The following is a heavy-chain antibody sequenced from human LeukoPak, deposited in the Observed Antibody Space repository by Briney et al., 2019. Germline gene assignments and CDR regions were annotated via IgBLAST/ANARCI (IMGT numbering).Heavy chain of an antibody. CDR1: GFTFSSYG. Sequence: GGSLRLSCAASGFTFSSYGMHWVRQAPGKGLEWVAVISYDGSNKYYADSVKGRFTISRDNSKNTLYLQMNSLRAEDTAVYYCAKDQGVGAPEIWYFDLWGRGTLVTVSS. V-gene: IGHV3-30*18. CDR2: ISYDGSNK. CDR3: AKDQGVGAPEIWYFDL. J-gene: IGHJ2*01. D-gene: IGHD1-26*01.